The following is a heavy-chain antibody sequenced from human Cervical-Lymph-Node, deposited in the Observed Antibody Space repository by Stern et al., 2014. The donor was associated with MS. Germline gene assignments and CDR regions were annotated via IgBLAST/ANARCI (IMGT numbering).Heavy chain of an antibody. V-gene: IGHV4-4*08. CDR3: ARGEYCGGDCYWYFDI. D-gene: IGHD2-21*02. CDR2: MYNSRNT. J-gene: IGHJ2*01. CDR1: GGSITNHY. Sequence: QVQLQASGPGLVKPSETLSLPCNVTGGSITNHYWTWIRQAPGKGLEWIGYMYNSRNTNYHPSLRSRVAISIDKPKNHFSLRLTSVTPADTAVYFCARGEYCGGDCYWYFDIWGRGILVTVSS.